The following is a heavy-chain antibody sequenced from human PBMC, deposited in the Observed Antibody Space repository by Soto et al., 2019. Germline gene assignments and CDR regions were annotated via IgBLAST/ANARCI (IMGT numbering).Heavy chain of an antibody. CDR2: ISSSSSYI. CDR1: ACTYSSDS. J-gene: IGHJ6*02. Sequence: WGSLRRPCGASACTYSSDSLNWVRQAPGKGMEWVSSISSSSSYIYYADSVKGRFTISRDNAKNSLCLQMNSLRAEDTAVYYCAVSSGRVSAPYYGMNVWDQVPTVTVSS. V-gene: IGHV3-21*01. D-gene: IGHD2-21*01. CDR3: AVSSGRVSAPYYGMNV.